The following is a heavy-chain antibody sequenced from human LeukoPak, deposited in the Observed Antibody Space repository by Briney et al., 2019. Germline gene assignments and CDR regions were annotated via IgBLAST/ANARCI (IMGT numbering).Heavy chain of an antibody. V-gene: IGHV4-59*08. CDR2: IFYSGSTT. Sequence: SETLSLTCTVSGGSISSYYWSWIRQPPGKGLEWIGHIFYSGSTTTYNPSLKSRVTISVDTPKNQFSLKLSSVTAADTAVYYCARRASNYYGMDVWGQGTTVTASS. CDR1: GGSISSYY. CDR3: ARRASNYYGMDV. J-gene: IGHJ6*02.